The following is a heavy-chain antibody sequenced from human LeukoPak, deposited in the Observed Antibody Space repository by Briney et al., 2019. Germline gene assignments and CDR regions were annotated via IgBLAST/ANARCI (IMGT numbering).Heavy chain of an antibody. D-gene: IGHD6-13*01. CDR1: GFTLSSNY. J-gene: IGHJ4*02. CDR3: ARDRGVYSRTLED. V-gene: IGHV3-53*01. Sequence: RGGSLRLSCAASGFTLSSNYMSWVPQAPGKGLEWGSIIHSGGSTFYADSVKGRFTISRDNAKNSLYLQMNSLRAEDTAVYYCARDRGVYSRTLEDWGQGTLVTVSS. CDR2: IHSGGST.